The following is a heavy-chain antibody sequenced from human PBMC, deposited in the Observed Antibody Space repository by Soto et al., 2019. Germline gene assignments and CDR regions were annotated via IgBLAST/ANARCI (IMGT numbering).Heavy chain of an antibody. Sequence: GGSLRLSCAASGFTLSRHTMNWVRQAPGKGLEWGSFIGSRTSDIYYADSVKGRFTISRDNAKNSLYLDLTRLRAEDTAVYFCVRDYYDTTGYPNSFDMWGQGTIVTVS. CDR3: VRDYYDTTGYPNSFDM. D-gene: IGHD3-16*01. J-gene: IGHJ3*02. CDR1: GFTLSRHT. V-gene: IGHV3-21*01. CDR2: IGSRTSDI.